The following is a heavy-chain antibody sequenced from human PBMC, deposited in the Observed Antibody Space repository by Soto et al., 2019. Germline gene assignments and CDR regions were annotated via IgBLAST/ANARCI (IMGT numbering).Heavy chain of an antibody. V-gene: IGHV3-7*03. Sequence: EVQLVQSGGGLVQPGGSLRLSCAASGFTFSDYWMTWVRQAPGKGLEWVANIKQDGSEQYYVDSVKDRFTISRDNAKNSLSLQMDSLRAEDTAVYYCARGDYGGDSGAYWGQGTLVTVS. CDR2: IKQDGSEQ. J-gene: IGHJ4*02. D-gene: IGHD4-17*01. CDR1: GFTFSDYW. CDR3: ARGDYGGDSGAY.